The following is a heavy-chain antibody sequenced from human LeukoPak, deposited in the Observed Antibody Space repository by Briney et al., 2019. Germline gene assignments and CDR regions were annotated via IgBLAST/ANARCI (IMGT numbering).Heavy chain of an antibody. CDR3: ARAYYDFWSGYSVWFDP. J-gene: IGHJ5*02. CDR2: MSPNSGNT. V-gene: IGHV1-8*03. Sequence: GASVKVSCKASGYTFTSYDINWVRQATGQGLEWMGWMSPNSGNTGYAQKFQGRVTITRNTSISTAYMELSSLRSEDKAVYYCARAYYDFWSGYSVWFDPWGQGTLVAVSS. CDR1: GYTFTSYD. D-gene: IGHD3-3*01.